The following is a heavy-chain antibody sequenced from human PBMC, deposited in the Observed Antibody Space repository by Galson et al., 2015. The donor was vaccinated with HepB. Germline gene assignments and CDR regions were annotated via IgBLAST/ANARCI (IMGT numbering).Heavy chain of an antibody. Sequence: FLRLSCAASGFPFRSYSMNWVRQAPGKGLEWVSSISSSSSYIYYADSVKGRSTISRDNAKNSLYLQMNSLRAEDTAMYYCARADGDYWSFDYWGQGTLVTVSS. J-gene: IGHJ4*02. D-gene: IGHD4-17*01. CDR1: GFPFRSYS. V-gene: IGHV3-21*01. CDR2: ISSSSSYI. CDR3: ARADGDYWSFDY.